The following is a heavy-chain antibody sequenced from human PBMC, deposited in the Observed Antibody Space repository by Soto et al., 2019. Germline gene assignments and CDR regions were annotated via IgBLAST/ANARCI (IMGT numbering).Heavy chain of an antibody. CDR3: AHSFGGAVMSYYLHAMDV. Sequence: QITLRESGPTLVKPTQTLTLTCTFSGFSLSTSGVGVAWIRQPPGNALEWLALIYWDDDKRYSPSLNSRLTTTKDTSKIQVVLTLTTLSPVDTPTYFCAHSFGGAVMSYYLHAMDVCGKGTKVTVSS. V-gene: IGHV2-5*02. CDR1: GFSLSTSGVG. J-gene: IGHJ6*04. D-gene: IGHD1-26*01. CDR2: IYWDDDK.